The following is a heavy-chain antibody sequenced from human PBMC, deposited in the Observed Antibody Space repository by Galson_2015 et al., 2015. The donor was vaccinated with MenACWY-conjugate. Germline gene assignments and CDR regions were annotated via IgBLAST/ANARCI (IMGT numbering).Heavy chain of an antibody. CDR3: ARHPPGGRGMDV. CDR1: GYSFTNYW. CDR2: IDPVDSNT. Sequence: QSGAEVKKPEESLPISCKGTGYSFTNYWIAWVRQMPGKGLEWMGLIDPVDSNTRYSPSFQGQVTISADKSISTAYLQWTSLRASDTAMYYCARHPPGGRGMDVWGQGTTVTVSS. J-gene: IGHJ6*02. D-gene: IGHD1-26*01. V-gene: IGHV5-51*01.